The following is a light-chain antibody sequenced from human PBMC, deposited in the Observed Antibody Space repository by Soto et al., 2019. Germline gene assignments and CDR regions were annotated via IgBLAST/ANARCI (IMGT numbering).Light chain of an antibody. J-gene: IGKJ4*01. V-gene: IGKV1-16*01. CDR2: DAT. CDR1: QNINSY. Sequence: DIQMTQSPSSLSASVGDRVTIICRASQNINSYLAWFQQKPGKDPKSLIYDATSMQSGVPSRFGGSGSVTDFSLTISSLLPDDAATYYCEQYERYNPSFGGGTKLEI. CDR3: EQYERYNPS.